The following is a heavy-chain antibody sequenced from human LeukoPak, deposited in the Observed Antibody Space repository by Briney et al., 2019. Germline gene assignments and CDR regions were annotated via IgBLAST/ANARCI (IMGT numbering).Heavy chain of an antibody. CDR2: ISSSSSYI. D-gene: IGHD6-13*01. CDR1: GFTFDDYG. CDR3: AREAYSSSWYNSYYYYYYMDV. J-gene: IGHJ6*03. V-gene: IGHV3-21*01. Sequence: GGSLRLSCAASGFTFDDYGMSWVRQAPGKGPEWVSSISSSSSYIYYADSVKGRFTISRDNAKNSLYLQMNSLRAEDTAVYYCAREAYSSSWYNSYYYYYYMDVWGKGTTVTVSS.